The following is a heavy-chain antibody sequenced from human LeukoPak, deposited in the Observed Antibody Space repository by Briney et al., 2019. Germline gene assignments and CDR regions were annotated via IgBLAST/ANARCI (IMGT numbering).Heavy chain of an antibody. D-gene: IGHD1-26*01. CDR3: SSESGAFCPFGY. J-gene: IGHJ4*02. V-gene: IGHV4/OR15-8*02. CDR2: ISLSGQT. CDR1: GGSIRSTNW. Sequence: SETLSLTCGVSGGSIRSTNWWSWVRQPPGQGLEWIGEISLSGQTNYSPSLNGRVTMSLDESRNQLSLNLTSVTAADTAIYYCSSESGAFCPFGYWGQGTLVIVPP.